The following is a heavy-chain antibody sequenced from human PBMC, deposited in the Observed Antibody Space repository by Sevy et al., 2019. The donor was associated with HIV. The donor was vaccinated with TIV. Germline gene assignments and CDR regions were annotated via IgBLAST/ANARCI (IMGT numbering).Heavy chain of an antibody. Sequence: GGSLRLSCAASGFTFSSYAMNWVRQAPGKGLEWVSSGSGGNTYYADSVKGRFTISRDSSKNTVSLQMNSLRAEDSAIYYCAKGTLIGAAGLDAFDIWGQGTKVTV. V-gene: IGHV3-23*01. CDR1: GFTFSSYA. D-gene: IGHD6-13*01. J-gene: IGHJ3*02. CDR2: SGSGGNT. CDR3: AKGTLIGAAGLDAFDI.